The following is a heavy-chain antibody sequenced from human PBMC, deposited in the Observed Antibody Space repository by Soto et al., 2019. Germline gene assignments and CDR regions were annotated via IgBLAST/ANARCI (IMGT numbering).Heavy chain of an antibody. V-gene: IGHV3-21*04. CDR2: ISSGSSDT. Sequence: GGSLRLSCEASGFTFSRVSMNWVRQVPGKGLEWVASISSGSSDTWYADSVKGRFIISRDNSKNTLYLQMNSLRAEDTAVYYCAKWVQGARSFYYGMDVWGQGTTVTVSS. CDR1: GFTFSRVS. CDR3: AKWVQGARSFYYGMDV. D-gene: IGHD5-18*01. J-gene: IGHJ6*02.